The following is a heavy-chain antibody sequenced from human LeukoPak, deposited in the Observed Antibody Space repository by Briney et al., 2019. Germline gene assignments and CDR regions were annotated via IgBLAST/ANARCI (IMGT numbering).Heavy chain of an antibody. J-gene: IGHJ4*02. D-gene: IGHD3-22*01. Sequence: PGGSLRLSCAVSGFIFSSYAMSWVRQAPGKGLEWVSAISGGADTIYYADSVRGRFTISRDNSKNTLYLQMNSLRAEDTAVYYCAKAYYDTTYFDPWGQGTLVTVSS. CDR2: ISGGADTI. V-gene: IGHV3-23*01. CDR3: AKAYYDTTYFDP. CDR1: GFIFSSYA.